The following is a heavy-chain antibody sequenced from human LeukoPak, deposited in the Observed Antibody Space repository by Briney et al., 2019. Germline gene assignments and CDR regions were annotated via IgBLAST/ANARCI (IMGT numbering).Heavy chain of an antibody. CDR3: AKDRGYTTGRDFDY. V-gene: IGHV3-23*01. CDR2: VSANGVST. Sequence: GGSLRLSCVASGFTFGNYPMTWVRQAPGKGLEWVSFVSANGVSTLYANSVKGRFTISRDNTMNTLYLQMSSLTAEDTAVYYCAKDRGYTTGRDFDYWGQGALVTVSS. J-gene: IGHJ4*02. D-gene: IGHD6-19*01. CDR1: GFTFGNYP.